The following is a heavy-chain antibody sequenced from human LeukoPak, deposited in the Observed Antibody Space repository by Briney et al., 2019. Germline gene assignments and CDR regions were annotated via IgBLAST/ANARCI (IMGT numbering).Heavy chain of an antibody. CDR1: GFTFSSYA. Sequence: GGSLRLSCAASGFTFSSYAMHWVRQAPGKGLEWVAVISYDGSNKYYADSVKGRFTISRDNSKNTLYLQMNSLRVEDTAVYYCAKDQSSTWWYLDYWGQGTLVTVSS. V-gene: IGHV3-30-3*01. J-gene: IGHJ4*02. CDR2: ISYDGSNK. D-gene: IGHD6-13*01. CDR3: AKDQSSTWWYLDY.